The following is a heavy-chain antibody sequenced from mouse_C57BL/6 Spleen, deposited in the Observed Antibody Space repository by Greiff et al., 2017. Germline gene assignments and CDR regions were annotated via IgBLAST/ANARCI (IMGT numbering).Heavy chain of an antibody. Sequence: VQLQQSGPELVKPGASVKIPCKASGYTFTDYYMDWVKQSHGKSLEWIGDINPSNGGTIYNQKFKGKATLTVDKSSSTAYMELRSLTSEDTAVXSCARSDYDYAWFAYWGQGTLVTVSA. D-gene: IGHD2-4*01. CDR1: GYTFTDYY. CDR3: ARSDYDYAWFAY. CDR2: INPSNGGT. V-gene: IGHV1-18*01. J-gene: IGHJ3*01.